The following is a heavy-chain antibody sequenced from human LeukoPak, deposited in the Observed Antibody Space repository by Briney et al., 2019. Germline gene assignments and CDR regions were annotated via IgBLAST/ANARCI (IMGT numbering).Heavy chain of an antibody. J-gene: IGHJ4*02. CDR3: ARRSMVRGVIRRYYFDY. CDR2: INHSGST. V-gene: IGHV4-34*01. D-gene: IGHD3-10*01. Sequence: SETLSLTCAVYGGYFGDYYWSWIRQPPGKGLEWIGEINHSGSTNYNPSLKSRVTISVDTSKNQFSLKLSSVTAADTAVYYCARRSMVRGVIRRYYFDYWGQGTLVTVSS. CDR1: GGYFGDYY.